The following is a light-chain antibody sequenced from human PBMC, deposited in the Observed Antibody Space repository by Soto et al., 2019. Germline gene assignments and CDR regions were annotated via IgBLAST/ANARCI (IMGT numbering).Light chain of an antibody. J-gene: IGKJ4*01. Sequence: DVQMTQSPSSLSAFVGDRVTITCRASQGIAPYLAWFQQKPGKVPKLLIYATSTLQSGVPSRFSGSGSGTDFTLTINSLQPEDVGTYYCQKYNSAPRTFCGGTKVEIK. CDR1: QGIAPY. CDR3: QKYNSAPRT. V-gene: IGKV1-27*01. CDR2: ATS.